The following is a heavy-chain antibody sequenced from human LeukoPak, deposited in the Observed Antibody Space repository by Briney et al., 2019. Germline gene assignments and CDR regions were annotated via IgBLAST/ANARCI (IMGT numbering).Heavy chain of an antibody. D-gene: IGHD3-9*01. V-gene: IGHV3-48*03. CDR1: GFTFSSYE. CDR2: ISSSGSTI. CDR3: AREGRHFDWFGDYYGMDV. J-gene: IGHJ6*04. Sequence: GGSLRLSCAASGFTFSSYEMNWVRQAPGKGLEWVSYISSSGSTIYYADSVKGRFTISRDNAKNSLYLQMNSLRAEDTAVYYCAREGRHFDWFGDYYGMDVWGKGTTVTVSS.